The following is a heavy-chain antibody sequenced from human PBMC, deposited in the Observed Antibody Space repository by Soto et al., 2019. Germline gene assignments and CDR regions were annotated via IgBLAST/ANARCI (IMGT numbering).Heavy chain of an antibody. CDR1: GFTFSTYW. Sequence: EVQPVESGGGLVQPGGSLRLSCAASGFTFSTYWMHWVRQAPGEGLVWVSRIKTDGSMTNYADSVKGRFTISRDNAKNTLYLQMNSLRAEDTAVYFCVSASYGDHEYFQNWGQGTLVTVSS. CDR3: VSASYGDHEYFQN. CDR2: IKTDGSMT. V-gene: IGHV3-74*01. D-gene: IGHD4-17*01. J-gene: IGHJ1*01.